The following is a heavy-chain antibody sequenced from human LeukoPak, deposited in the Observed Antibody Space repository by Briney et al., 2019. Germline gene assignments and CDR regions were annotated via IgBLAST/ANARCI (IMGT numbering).Heavy chain of an antibody. CDR1: GYTFTTYY. J-gene: IGHJ5*02. D-gene: IGHD2-2*01. V-gene: IGHV1-46*01. CDR3: AREIVVVPSAMGFDP. Sequence: GASVKVSCTASGYTFTTYYIHWVRQAPGQGLEWMGVINPSVGSTSLAQKFQARLTMTRDTSTSTVYMELSGLNSEDTAVYYCAREIVVVPSAMGFDPWGPGTLVTVSS. CDR2: INPSVGST.